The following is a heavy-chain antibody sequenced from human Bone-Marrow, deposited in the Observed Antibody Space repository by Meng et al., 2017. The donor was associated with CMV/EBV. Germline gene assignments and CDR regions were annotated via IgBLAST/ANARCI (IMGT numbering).Heavy chain of an antibody. CDR1: GGTFSRYP. CDR2: ILPIFGTP. D-gene: IGHD2-2*01. CDR3: ARSPAYCSSPICYGGGYYFDY. Sequence: SVKVSCKASGGTFSRYPVSWVRQAPGQGLEWMGGILPIFGTPNYTQRFRGRVTITTDESTGTVYMELRSLKSEDTAVYYCARSPAYCSSPICYGGGYYFDYWGQGTLVTVSS. J-gene: IGHJ4*02. V-gene: IGHV1-69*05.